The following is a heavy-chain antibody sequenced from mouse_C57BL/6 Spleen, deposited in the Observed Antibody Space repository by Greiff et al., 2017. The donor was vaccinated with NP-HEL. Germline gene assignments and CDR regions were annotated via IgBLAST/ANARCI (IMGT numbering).Heavy chain of an antibody. D-gene: IGHD3-2*02. Sequence: VQLQQSGPELVKPGASVKISCKASGYTFTDYYMNWVKQSHGKSLEWIGDINPNNGGTSYNQKFKGKATLTVDKSSSTAYMELRSLTSEDSAVYYCARWDSSGYVWFAYWGQGTLVTVSA. V-gene: IGHV1-26*01. CDR1: GYTFTDYY. J-gene: IGHJ3*01. CDR3: ARWDSSGYVWFAY. CDR2: INPNNGGT.